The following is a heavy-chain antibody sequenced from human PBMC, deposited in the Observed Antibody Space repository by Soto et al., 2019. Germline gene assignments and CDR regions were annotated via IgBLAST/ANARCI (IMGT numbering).Heavy chain of an antibody. D-gene: IGHD1-7*01. CDR1: GGTFSSYA. Sequence: ASVKVSCKASGGTFSSYAISWVRQAPGQGLEWMGGIIPIFGTANYAQKFQGRVTITADESTSTAYMELSSLRSEDTAVYYCASYTWNYLDAFDIWGQGTMATVSS. CDR3: ASYTWNYLDAFDI. CDR2: IIPIFGTA. J-gene: IGHJ3*02. V-gene: IGHV1-69*13.